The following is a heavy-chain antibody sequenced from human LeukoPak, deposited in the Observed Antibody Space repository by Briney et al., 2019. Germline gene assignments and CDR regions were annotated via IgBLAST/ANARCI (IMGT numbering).Heavy chain of an antibody. CDR1: GFTFSTFA. Sequence: PGGSLRLSCAASGFTFSTFAMNWVRQAPGKGLEWVSVISGSGGSPSYADSVKGRFTISRDNSKNTLYLQMNSLRAEDTAVYYCAKDLAREYIAAAGRLQYYYYYYGMDVWGQGTTVTVSS. CDR2: ISGSGGSP. CDR3: AKDLAREYIAAAGRLQYYYYYYGMDV. J-gene: IGHJ6*02. D-gene: IGHD6-13*01. V-gene: IGHV3-23*01.